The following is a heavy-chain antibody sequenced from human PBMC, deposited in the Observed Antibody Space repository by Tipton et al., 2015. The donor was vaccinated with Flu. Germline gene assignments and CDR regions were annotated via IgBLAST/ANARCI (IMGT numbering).Heavy chain of an antibody. J-gene: IGHJ6*02. CDR1: GDSMTSSRYY. CDR2: IFHSGST. Sequence: TLSLTCSVSGDSMTSSRYYWGWIRQPPGKGLEWIGSIFHSGSTYYNPSLKSRVTISVDTSKNQFSLKLISVTAADTAVYYCARDTFRYCSGASCLSGYYYYGMDVWGQGTTVTVSS. CDR3: ARDTFRYCSGASCLSGYYYYGMDV. D-gene: IGHD2-15*01. V-gene: IGHV4-39*07.